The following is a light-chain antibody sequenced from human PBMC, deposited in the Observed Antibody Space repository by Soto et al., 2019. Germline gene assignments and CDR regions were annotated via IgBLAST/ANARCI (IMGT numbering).Light chain of an antibody. Sequence: DVVMTQSPLSLPVTLGQPASISCRSSQSLVYRDGYAYLSWFHQRPGQSPRRLINRASNRHSGVPDRFSGSGSGTDFTLKISRVEAEDVGIYHCMQGTPWPPTFGRGTEGEI. CDR3: MQGTPWPPT. V-gene: IGKV2-30*01. CDR2: RAS. J-gene: IGKJ1*01. CDR1: QSLVYRDGYAY.